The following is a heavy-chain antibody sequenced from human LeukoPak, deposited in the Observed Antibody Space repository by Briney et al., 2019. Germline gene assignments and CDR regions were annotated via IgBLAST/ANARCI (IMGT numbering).Heavy chain of an antibody. V-gene: IGHV3-30*04. CDR3: ARVRAAAGTGFDY. Sequence: PGRSLRLSCAASGFTFSSYAMHWVRQAPGKGLEWVAVISYDGSNKYYADSVKGRFTISRDNSKNTLYLQMNSLRAEDTAVYYCARVRAAAGTGFDYWGQGILVTVSS. CDR1: GFTFSSYA. D-gene: IGHD6-13*01. CDR2: ISYDGSNK. J-gene: IGHJ4*02.